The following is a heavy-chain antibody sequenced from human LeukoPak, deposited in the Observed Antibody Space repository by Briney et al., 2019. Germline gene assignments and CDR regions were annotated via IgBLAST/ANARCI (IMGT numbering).Heavy chain of an antibody. CDR2: ISAYNGNT. J-gene: IGHJ4*02. CDR3: ARDETGHWGYCSGGSCYFDY. CDR1: GYTFTSYG. Sequence: ASVKVSCKASGYTFTSYGISWVRQAPGQGLEWMGWISAYNGNTNYAQKLQGRVTMTTDTSTSTAYMELRSLRSDDTAVYYCARDETGHWGYCSGGSCYFDYWGQGTLVTVSS. D-gene: IGHD2-15*01. V-gene: IGHV1-18*01.